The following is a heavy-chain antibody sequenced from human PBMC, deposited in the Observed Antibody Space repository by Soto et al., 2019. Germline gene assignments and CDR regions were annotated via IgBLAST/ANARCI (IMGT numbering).Heavy chain of an antibody. Sequence: GGSLRLSCAASGFTFSDYYMGWIRQAPGKGLEWVSYISSSGSTIYYADSVKGRFTISRDNAKNSLYLQMNSLRAEDTAVYYCARVDIVVVVAAHWGQGTLVTVSS. CDR2: ISSSGSTI. CDR1: GFTFSDYY. V-gene: IGHV3-11*01. D-gene: IGHD2-15*01. J-gene: IGHJ4*02. CDR3: ARVDIVVVVAAH.